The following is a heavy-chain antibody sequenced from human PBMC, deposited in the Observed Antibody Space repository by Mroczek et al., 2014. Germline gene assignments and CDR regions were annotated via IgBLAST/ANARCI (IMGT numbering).Heavy chain of an antibody. J-gene: IGHJ3*02. V-gene: IGHV4-4*07. CDR3: ARVKVVVVPAAPADDAFDI. CDR2: IYTSGST. Sequence: QVQLQQWGPGLVKPSETLSLTCTVSGGSISSYYWSWIRQPAGKGLEWIGRIYTSGSTNYNPSLKSRVTMSVDTSKNQFSLKLSSVTAADTAVYYCARVKVVVVPAAPADDAFDIWGQGTSGHRLF. CDR1: GGSISSYY. D-gene: IGHD2-2*01.